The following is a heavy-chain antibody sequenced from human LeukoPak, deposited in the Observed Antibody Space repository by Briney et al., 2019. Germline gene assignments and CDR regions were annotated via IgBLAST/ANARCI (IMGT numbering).Heavy chain of an antibody. D-gene: IGHD3-22*01. CDR1: GITLSNYG. CDR2: FSDSCGGK. J-gene: IGHJ4*02. CDR3: AKRGVVIRVILVGFHKEAYYFDS. Sequence: GGPLRLSCAVSGITLSNYGMSGVRQAPGKGLKWVAGFSDSCGGKHYEASVQGRFTISRENPKNKLYLQMNRLRAEDTAVYFCAKRGVVIRVILVGFHKEAYYFDSWGQGALVTVSS. V-gene: IGHV3-23*01.